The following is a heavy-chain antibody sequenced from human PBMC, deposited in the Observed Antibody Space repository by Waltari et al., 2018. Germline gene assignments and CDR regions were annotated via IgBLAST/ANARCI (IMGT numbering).Heavy chain of an antibody. CDR1: GFDFRSYG. CDR3: AKDIRNGWYADY. V-gene: IGHV3-30*02. J-gene: IGHJ4*02. Sequence: QVQLVESGGGVVRPGGSLRLYCVASGFDFRSYGMHWLRQAPGKGLEWVAFIRHDRSSEHYGESVKGRFIISTENFKNTLYLQMNSLRIEDTGIYYCAKDIRNGWYADYLGQGTLVTVSS. D-gene: IGHD6-19*01. CDR2: IRHDRSSE.